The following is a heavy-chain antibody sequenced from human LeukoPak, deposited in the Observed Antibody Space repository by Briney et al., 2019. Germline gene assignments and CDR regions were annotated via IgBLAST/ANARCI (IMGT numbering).Heavy chain of an antibody. CDR1: GFTVSSNY. J-gene: IGHJ6*02. V-gene: IGHV3-53*01. CDR2: IYSGGST. D-gene: IGHD3-3*01. CDR3: ARGRHTIPEDQYYYYGMDV. Sequence: PGGSLRLSCAASGFTVSSNYMSWVRQAPGKGLEWVSVIYSGGSTYYADSVKGRFTISRDNSKNTLYLQMNSLRAEDTAVYYCARGRHTIPEDQYYYYGMDVWGQGTTVTVSS.